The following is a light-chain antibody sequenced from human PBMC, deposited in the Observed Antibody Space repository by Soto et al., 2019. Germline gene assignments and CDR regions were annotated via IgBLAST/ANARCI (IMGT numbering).Light chain of an antibody. Sequence: QSVLTQPPSVSGAPGQTVTISCSGSSSNIGAGYDVHWYQQLPGKVPKLVIYDTFNRPSGVPDRFSGSKSGTSASLAITGLQAEDEADYYCQAYDNSLGAWVFGGGTKLTVL. V-gene: IGLV1-40*01. CDR3: QAYDNSLGAWV. CDR2: DTF. J-gene: IGLJ3*02. CDR1: SSNIGAGYD.